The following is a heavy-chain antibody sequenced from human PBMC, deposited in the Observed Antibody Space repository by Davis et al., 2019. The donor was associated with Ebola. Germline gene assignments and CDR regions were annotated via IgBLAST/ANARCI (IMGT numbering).Heavy chain of an antibody. V-gene: IGHV3-48*04. CDR2: ISSGSITM. CDR1: GFTFSIYG. CDR3: ARAMQIYCSGGSCYPGWFDP. Sequence: GGSLRLSCAASGFTFSIYGMNWVRQAPGKGLEWVSYISSGSITMYYADSVRGRFTISRDNAKNSLYLQMNSLRAEDTAVYYCARAMQIYCSGGSCYPGWFDPWGQGTLVTVSS. D-gene: IGHD2-15*01. J-gene: IGHJ5*02.